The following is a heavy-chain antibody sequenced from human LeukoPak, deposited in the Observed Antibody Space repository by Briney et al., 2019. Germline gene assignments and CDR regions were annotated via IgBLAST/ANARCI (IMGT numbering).Heavy chain of an antibody. D-gene: IGHD6-19*01. CDR3: ARDSRIAVAGPFDY. CDR1: GYTFTSYG. Sequence: ASVKVSCKASGYTFTSYGISWVRQAPGQGLEWMGWISGYNGNTNYAQKLQGRVTMTTDTSTSTAYMELRSLRSDDTAVYYCARDSRIAVAGPFDYWGQGTLVTVSS. V-gene: IGHV1-18*01. J-gene: IGHJ4*02. CDR2: ISGYNGNT.